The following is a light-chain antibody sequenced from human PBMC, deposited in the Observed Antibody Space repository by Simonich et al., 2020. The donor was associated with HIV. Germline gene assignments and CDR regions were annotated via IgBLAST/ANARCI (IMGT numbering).Light chain of an antibody. V-gene: IGKV4-1*01. CDR1: QSVLYSPNNKNY. CDR3: QQYYSTPPT. J-gene: IGKJ1*01. Sequence: DIVMTQSPDSLAVSLGERDTINCKSSQSVLYSPNNKNYLAWYQQKPGQPPKLLIYWASTRESGVPDRFSASGSGTDFTLTISSLQAEDVAVYSCQQYYSTPPTFGQGTKVEIK. CDR2: WAS.